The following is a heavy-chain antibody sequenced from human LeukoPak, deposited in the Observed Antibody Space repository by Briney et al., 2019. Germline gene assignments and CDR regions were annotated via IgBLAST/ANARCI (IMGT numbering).Heavy chain of an antibody. CDR1: GYTFTGYY. Sequence: ASVKVSCKASGYTFTGYYMRWVRQAPGQGLEWMGRINPNSGGTNYAQKFQGRVTRTRDTSISTAYMELSRLTSDDTAVYYCARALSSPNSLHYYYYYMDVWAKGTTVTVSS. CDR2: INPNSGGT. CDR3: ARALSSPNSLHYYYYYMDV. D-gene: IGHD6-13*01. V-gene: IGHV1-2*06. J-gene: IGHJ6*03.